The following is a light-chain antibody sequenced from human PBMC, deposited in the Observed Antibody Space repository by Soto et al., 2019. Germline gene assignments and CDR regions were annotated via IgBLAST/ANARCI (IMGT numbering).Light chain of an antibody. J-gene: IGLJ1*01. CDR3: SSYTSSSLYV. V-gene: IGLV2-14*01. CDR1: SSDVGGYNY. CDR2: DVS. Sequence: QSVLTQPASVSGSPGQSITISCTGTSSDVGGYNYVSWYQQHPGKAPKLMIYDVSNRPSGVSNRFSGSKSGNTASLTISGLQAEDEADYYCSSYTSSSLYVFELGPSSPS.